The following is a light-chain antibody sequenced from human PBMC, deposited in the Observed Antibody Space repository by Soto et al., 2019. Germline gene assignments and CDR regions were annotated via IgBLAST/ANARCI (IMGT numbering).Light chain of an antibody. CDR2: GAS. V-gene: IGKV1-9*01. Sequence: IQLTQSPSSLSASVVDRVTVTCRASQGISSYLAWYQQKPGKAPKLLIYGASTLQSGVPSRFSGSGSGTDFTLTISSLQSEDFAVYYCQQSYSTPQTFGQGTKVDIK. CDR3: QQSYSTPQT. J-gene: IGKJ1*01. CDR1: QGISSY.